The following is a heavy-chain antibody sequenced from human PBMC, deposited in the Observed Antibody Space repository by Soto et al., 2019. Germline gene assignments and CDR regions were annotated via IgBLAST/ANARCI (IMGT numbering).Heavy chain of an antibody. V-gene: IGHV3-48*03. J-gene: IGHJ3*02. Sequence: QTXGSLRLSCVASGFDFRSYEINWVRQAPGRGLEWVSNIRANDESIYYADSVKGRVSVSRDNAKNSLFLEMNSLRVDDTAVYYCARETLRDAIDIWGQGSMVTVSS. CDR3: ARETLRDAIDI. CDR1: GFDFRSYE. CDR2: IRANDESI.